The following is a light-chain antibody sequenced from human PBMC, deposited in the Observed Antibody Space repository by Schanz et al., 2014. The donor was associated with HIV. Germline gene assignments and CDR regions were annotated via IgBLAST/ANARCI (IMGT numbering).Light chain of an antibody. V-gene: IGKV3-20*01. CDR2: ATS. CDR3: LKYGDPPYP. CDR1: QRLSSSY. J-gene: IGKJ2*01. Sequence: EIVLTQSPGSLSLSPGGRATLSCGASQRLSSSYLAWYQQKRDQPPRLVIYATSTRAAGIPDRFSGTGSGTDFTLTINTLEREDFAVYYCLKYGDPPYPFGQGTRLEIK.